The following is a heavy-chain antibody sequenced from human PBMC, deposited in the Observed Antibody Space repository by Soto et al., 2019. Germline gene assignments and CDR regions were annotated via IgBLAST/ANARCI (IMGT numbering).Heavy chain of an antibody. CDR1: GGSISSYY. CDR2: IYYSGST. Sequence: SETLSLTCTVSGGSISSYYWSWIRQPPGKGLEWIGYIYYSGSTNYNPSLQSRVTISVDTSKNQFSLKLSSVTAADTAVYYCARAILPATAPFDYWGQGTLVTVSS. J-gene: IGHJ4*02. D-gene: IGHD2-2*01. V-gene: IGHV4-59*01. CDR3: ARAILPATAPFDY.